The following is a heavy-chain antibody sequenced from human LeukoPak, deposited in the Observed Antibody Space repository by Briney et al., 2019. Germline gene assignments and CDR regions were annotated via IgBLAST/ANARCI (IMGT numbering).Heavy chain of an antibody. D-gene: IGHD3-22*01. CDR3: ARSVGYYDSSGFITSYYYYMDV. CDR2: IYYSGST. J-gene: IGHJ6*03. V-gene: IGHV4-39*07. Sequence: SETLSLTCTVSGGSISSSSYYWGWIRQPPGKGLEWIGSIYYSGSTYYNPSLKSRVTISVDTSKNQFSLQLNSVTPEDTAVYYCARSVGYYDSSGFITSYYYYMDVWGKGTTVTVSS. CDR1: GGSISSSSYY.